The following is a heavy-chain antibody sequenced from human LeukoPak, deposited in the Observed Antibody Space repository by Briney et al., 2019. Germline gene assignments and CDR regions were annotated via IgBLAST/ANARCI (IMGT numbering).Heavy chain of an antibody. J-gene: IGHJ4*01. CDR2: IFYSGST. Sequence: SETLSLTCTVSSGSISTSNYYWGWVRQPPGKALEWIGNIFYSGSTYYSPSLKSRVTISVDTANLFSLKLSSVTAADTAVYYCARGRAYYYDQYYFDFWGQGTLVTVSS. CDR1: SGSISTSNYY. D-gene: IGHD3-22*01. CDR3: ARGRAYYYDQYYFDF. V-gene: IGHV4-39*07.